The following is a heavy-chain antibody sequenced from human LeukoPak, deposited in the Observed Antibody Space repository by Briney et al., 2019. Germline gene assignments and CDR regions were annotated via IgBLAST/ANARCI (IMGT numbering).Heavy chain of an antibody. CDR3: ASAGVYSSFLFDY. V-gene: IGHV4-59*11. D-gene: IGHD6-6*01. Sequence: SETLSLTCTVSGGSISSHYWSWIRQPPGKGLEWIGYIYYSGSTNYNPSLKSRVTISVDTSKNQFSLKLSSVTAADTAVYYCASAGVYSSFLFDYWGQGTLVTVSS. J-gene: IGHJ4*02. CDR2: IYYSGST. CDR1: GGSISSHY.